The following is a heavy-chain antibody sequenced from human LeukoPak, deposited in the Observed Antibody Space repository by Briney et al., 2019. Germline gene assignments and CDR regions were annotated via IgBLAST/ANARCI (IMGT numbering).Heavy chain of an antibody. J-gene: IGHJ4*02. D-gene: IGHD3-22*01. CDR2: INHSGST. V-gene: IGHV4-34*01. CDR3: ARGKRGKGLKTYYYDSSGYWPIDY. CDR1: GGSFSGYY. Sequence: SETLSLTCAVYGGSFSGYYCSWIRQPPGKGLEWIGEINHSGSTNYNPSLKSRVTISVDTSKNQFSLKLSAVTAADTAVYYCARGKRGKGLKTYYYDSSGYWPIDYWGQGTLVTVSS.